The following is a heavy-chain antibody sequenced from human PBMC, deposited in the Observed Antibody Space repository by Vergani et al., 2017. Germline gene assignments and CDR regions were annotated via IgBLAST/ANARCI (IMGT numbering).Heavy chain of an antibody. D-gene: IGHD1-26*01. J-gene: IGHJ4*02. CDR1: GFTFSSYW. CDR3: AKDRASRVGATYFDY. CDR2: IKQDGSEK. Sequence: EVQLVESGGGLVQPGGSLRLSCAASGFTFSSYWMSWVRQAPGKGLEWVANIKQDGSEKYYVDSVKGRFTIARDNSKNPLYLQMNSLRAEDTAVYYCAKDRASRVGATYFDYWGQGTLVTVSS. V-gene: IGHV3-7*03.